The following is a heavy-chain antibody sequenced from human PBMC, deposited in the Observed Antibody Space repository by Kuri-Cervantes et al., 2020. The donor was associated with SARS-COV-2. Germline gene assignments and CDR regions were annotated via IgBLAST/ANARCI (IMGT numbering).Heavy chain of an antibody. J-gene: IGHJ4*02. D-gene: IGHD3-3*01. Sequence: SVKVSCKASGGTFSSYAISWVRQAPGQGLEWMGGIIPIFGTANYAQKFQGRVTITADESTSTAYMELSSLRSDDTAVYYCARVDHDFWGGYSDYWGQGTLVTVSS. V-gene: IGHV1-69*13. CDR2: IIPIFGTA. CDR1: GGTFSSYA. CDR3: ARVDHDFWGGYSDY.